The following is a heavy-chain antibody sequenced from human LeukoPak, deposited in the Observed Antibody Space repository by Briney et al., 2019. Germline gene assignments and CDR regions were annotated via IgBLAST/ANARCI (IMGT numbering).Heavy chain of an antibody. CDR2: IYYSGST. CDR3: ARAILATIPYYFDY. CDR1: GGSISSGDYY. D-gene: IGHD5-24*01. V-gene: IGHV4-30-4*08. Sequence: PSETLSLTCTVSGGSISSGDYYWSWIRQPPGKGLEWIGYIYYSGSTYYNPSLKSRVTIPVDTSKNQFSLKLSSVTAADTAVYYCARAILATIPYYFDYWGQGTLVTVSS. J-gene: IGHJ4*02.